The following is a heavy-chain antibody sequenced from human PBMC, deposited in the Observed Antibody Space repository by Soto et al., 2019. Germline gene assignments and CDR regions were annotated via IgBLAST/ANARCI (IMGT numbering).Heavy chain of an antibody. D-gene: IGHD1-7*01. CDR3: ERDNWNSY. J-gene: IGHJ4*02. CDR2: INPDGSST. CDR1: GFTFNLYW. Sequence: EVHLVESGGGLVQPGGSLRLSCAASGFTFNLYWMHWVRQAPGKGLVWVSRINPDGSSTTYADSVKGRFTISRDNSKNTVYLQMNGLGAEDTAIYYCERDNWNSYWGQGALVTVSS. V-gene: IGHV3-74*01.